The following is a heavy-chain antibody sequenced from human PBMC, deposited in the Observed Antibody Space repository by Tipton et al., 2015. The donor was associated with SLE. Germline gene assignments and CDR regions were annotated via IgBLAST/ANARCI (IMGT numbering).Heavy chain of an antibody. Sequence: LRLSCAVYGGSFSGYYWSWIRQPPGKGLEWIGEINHSGSTNYNPSLKSRVTISVDTSKNQFSLKLSSVTAADTAVYYCARGPPTYYDDRSGLGVTSLDDWGQGTLVTGSS. CDR2: INHSGST. V-gene: IGHV4-34*01. J-gene: IGHJ4*02. CDR1: GGSFSGYY. D-gene: IGHD3-22*01. CDR3: ARGPPTYYDDRSGLGVTSLDD.